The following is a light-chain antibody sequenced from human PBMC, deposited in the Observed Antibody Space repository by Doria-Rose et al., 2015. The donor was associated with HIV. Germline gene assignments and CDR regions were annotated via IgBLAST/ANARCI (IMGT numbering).Light chain of an antibody. J-gene: IGKJ4*01. CDR3: QNYNSAPLT. V-gene: IGKV1-27*01. CDR2: AAS. Sequence: DIQMTQSPSSLSASVGDRVTITCRASQGISHFLAWYQQKPGRVPKLLIYAASTLQSGVPSRFSGSGSGTDFSLTISTLQPEDVAIYYCQNYNSAPLTFGGGRKAEIK. CDR1: QGISHF.